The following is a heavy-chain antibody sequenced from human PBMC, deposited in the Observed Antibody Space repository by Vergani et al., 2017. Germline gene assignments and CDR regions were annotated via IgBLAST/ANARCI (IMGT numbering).Heavy chain of an antibody. CDR3: VRVQSVSGPYGGLDS. Sequence: VQLVESGGGLVKPGGSLRLSCAVSGFIFSDYYMSWIRQAPGKGLEWISYIGHSGSPIFYADSVKGRFTISRDNAKNSLYLQMNGLRVEDTAMYFCVRVQSVSGPYGGLDSWGLGTLVTVSS. CDR2: IGHSGSPI. V-gene: IGHV3-11*04. D-gene: IGHD6-19*01. CDR1: GFIFSDYY. J-gene: IGHJ4*02.